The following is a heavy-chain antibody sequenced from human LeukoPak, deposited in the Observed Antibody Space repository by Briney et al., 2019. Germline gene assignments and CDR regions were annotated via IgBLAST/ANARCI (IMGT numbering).Heavy chain of an antibody. CDR2: ISAYNGKA. Sequence: ASVKVSCKASGYTFTSYGISWVRQAPGQGLEWMGWISAYNGKANYAQKLQGRVTMTTDTSTRTGYMDLRSLRSDDTAVYYCARDRVTIFGVVILGVSDYWGQGTLVTVSS. CDR3: ARDRVTIFGVVILGVSDY. CDR1: GYTFTSYG. D-gene: IGHD3-3*01. V-gene: IGHV1-18*01. J-gene: IGHJ4*02.